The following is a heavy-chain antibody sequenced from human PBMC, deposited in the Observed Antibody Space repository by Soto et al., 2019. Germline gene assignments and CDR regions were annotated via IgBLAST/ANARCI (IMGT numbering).Heavy chain of an antibody. J-gene: IGHJ6*02. D-gene: IGHD4-4*01. Sequence: LSLTCTVSGGSVSANSYYWNWIRLPPGKGLEWIGYVFYTGRANYNASLKSRVSISLDTSNYQFSLKLSSVTAADTAVYYCARDGDGRMTTNPYYYNGMDVWGPGTTVTVSS. V-gene: IGHV4-61*01. CDR3: ARDGDGRMTTNPYYYNGMDV. CDR2: VFYTGRA. CDR1: GGSVSANSYY.